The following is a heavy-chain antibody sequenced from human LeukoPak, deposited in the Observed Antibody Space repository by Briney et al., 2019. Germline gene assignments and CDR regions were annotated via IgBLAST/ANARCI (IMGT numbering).Heavy chain of an antibody. CDR3: ARAPSWNYYMDV. CDR1: GYTFTGYY. J-gene: IGHJ6*03. V-gene: IGHV1-2*02. CDR2: INPNSGGT. D-gene: IGHD1-1*01. Sequence: ASVKVSCKASGYTFTGYYMHWVRQAPGQGLEWMGWINPNSGGTNYAQKFQGRVTMTRDTSISTAYMELSRLRSDDTAVYYCARAPSWNYYMDVWGKGTTVTVSS.